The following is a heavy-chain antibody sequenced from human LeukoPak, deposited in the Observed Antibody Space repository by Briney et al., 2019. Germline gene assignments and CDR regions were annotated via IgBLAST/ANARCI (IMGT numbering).Heavy chain of an antibody. CDR1: GFTFSSYY. D-gene: IGHD4-17*01. J-gene: IGHJ4*02. V-gene: IGHV3-74*03. CDR3: ARGIYGDSVAFDH. CDR2: LDGDGSTT. Sequence: PGGSLRLSCAASGFTFSSYYMHWVRQAPGKGLVWVSRLDGDGSTTKHADSAKGRFTISRDNARNMLYLQMNSLGAEDTAVYYCARGIYGDSVAFDHWGQGTLVTVSS.